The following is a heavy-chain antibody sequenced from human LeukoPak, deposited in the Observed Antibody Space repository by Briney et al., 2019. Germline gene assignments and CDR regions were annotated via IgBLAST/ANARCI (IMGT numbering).Heavy chain of an antibody. V-gene: IGHV3-23*01. CDR3: ATLYEIHSDY. CDR1: GFTLSKST. D-gene: IGHD2/OR15-2a*01. J-gene: IGHJ4*02. CDR2: ISGSDT. Sequence: GGSLRLSCSASGFTLSKSTLSWVRLAPGKGLEWVSGISGSDTFYADFVKGRFTISRDNSKNTAYMQLNSLSVADTAIYYCATLYEIHSDYWGQGTLVTVSS.